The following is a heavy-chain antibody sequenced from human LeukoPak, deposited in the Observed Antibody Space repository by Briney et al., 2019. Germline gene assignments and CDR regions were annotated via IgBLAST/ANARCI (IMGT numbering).Heavy chain of an antibody. CDR1: GFTFSTYS. V-gene: IGHV3-48*02. D-gene: IGHD5-18*01. Sequence: GGSLRLSCAASGFTFSTYSMNWVRQAPGKGLEWVSYISTSGTTIYYADSVKGRSTISRDNARNSLFLQMNSLRDEDTAVYYCVRGSYGHDFWGQGTLVTVSS. J-gene: IGHJ4*02. CDR2: ISTSGTTI. CDR3: VRGSYGHDF.